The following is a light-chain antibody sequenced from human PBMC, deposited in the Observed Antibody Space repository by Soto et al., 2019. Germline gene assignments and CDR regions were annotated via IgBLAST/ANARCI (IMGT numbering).Light chain of an antibody. CDR1: QSVSTY. CDR3: QQSFSDPPLS. Sequence: DIQLTQSPSSLSASVGDRVTITCRASQSVSTYLNWYRQKTGEAHKLLIRAASSLEDGVPSRFSGSGSGTVFTLTINSLHPADFATFYCQQSFSDPPLSFGGGTRVEVK. V-gene: IGKV1-39*01. CDR2: AAS. J-gene: IGKJ4*01.